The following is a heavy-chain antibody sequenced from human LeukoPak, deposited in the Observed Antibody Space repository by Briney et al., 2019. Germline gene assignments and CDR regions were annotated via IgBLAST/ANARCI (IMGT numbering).Heavy chain of an antibody. D-gene: IGHD2-2*01. V-gene: IGHV3-48*03. CDR1: GFTFSNYE. Sequence: GGSLRLSCAASGFTFSNYEMSWVRQAPGKGLEWLSYISSNGRNIYYADSVKGRFIVSRDNTKSQLFLQMNSLRAEDTALYYRASLLDRPCGDGKCYAEALYLWGQGTMVTVS. J-gene: IGHJ3*01. CDR2: ISSNGRNI. CDR3: ASLLDRPCGDGKCYAEALYL.